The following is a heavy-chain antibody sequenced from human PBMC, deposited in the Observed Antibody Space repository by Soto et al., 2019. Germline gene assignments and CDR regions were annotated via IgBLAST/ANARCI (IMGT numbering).Heavy chain of an antibody. CDR2: ISGSGGST. V-gene: IGHV3-23*01. CDR3: AKDRATIFFGPYYYGMDV. CDR1: GFTFTSYA. Sequence: GGSLRLSCAASGFTFTSYAMTWVRQAPGKGLEWVSTISGSGGSTYYADSVKGRFTISRDNSKDTLYLQMNSLRAEDTAVYYCAKDRATIFFGPYYYGMDVWGQGTTVTVSS. J-gene: IGHJ6*02. D-gene: IGHD3-9*01.